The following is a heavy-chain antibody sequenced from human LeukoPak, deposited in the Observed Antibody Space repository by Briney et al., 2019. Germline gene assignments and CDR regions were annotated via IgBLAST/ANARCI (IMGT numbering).Heavy chain of an antibody. CDR2: IYHGGSI. D-gene: IGHD2-15*01. CDR3: ARDVVAWNHAFDI. CDR1: GYSITSGYY. V-gene: IGHV4-38-2*02. Sequence: SETLSLTCTVSGYSITSGYYWGWIRQPPGKGLEWIGSIYHGGSIYYNPSLKSRLTISADTSKNQFSLKLRSVTAADTAVYYCARDVVAWNHAFDIWGQGTVVTVSS. J-gene: IGHJ3*02.